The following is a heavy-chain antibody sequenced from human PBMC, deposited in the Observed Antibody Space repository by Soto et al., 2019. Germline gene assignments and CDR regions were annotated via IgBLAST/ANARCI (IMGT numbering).Heavy chain of an antibody. CDR1: GFTFSSYS. D-gene: IGHD2-21*02. V-gene: IGHV3-21*01. Sequence: PGGSLRLSCAASGFTFSSYSMNWVRQAPGKGLEWVSSISSSSSYIYYADSVKGRFTISRDNSKNTLYLQMNSLRAEDTAVYYCARESDIDPYCGGDCYSALDYWGQGTLVTVSS. CDR2: ISSSSSYI. J-gene: IGHJ4*02. CDR3: ARESDIDPYCGGDCYSALDY.